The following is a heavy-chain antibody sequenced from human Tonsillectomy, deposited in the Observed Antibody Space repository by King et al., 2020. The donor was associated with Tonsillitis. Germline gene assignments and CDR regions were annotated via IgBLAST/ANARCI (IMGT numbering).Heavy chain of an antibody. CDR2: IWYDGSYK. D-gene: IGHD3-3*01. Sequence: QLVQSGGGVVQPGRSLRLSCAASGFTFSSYGMHWVRQAPGKGLEWVAVIWYDGSYKYYADSVKGRITISRDNSKNTLYLQMHSLRADDTAVYYCARGRSYMAFGGFDLWGPGTLVTVSS. J-gene: IGHJ2*01. CDR1: GFTFSSYG. V-gene: IGHV3-33*08. CDR3: ARGRSYMAFGGFDL.